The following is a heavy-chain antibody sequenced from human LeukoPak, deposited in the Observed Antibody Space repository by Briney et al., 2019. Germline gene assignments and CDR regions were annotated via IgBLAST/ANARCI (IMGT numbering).Heavy chain of an antibody. Sequence: PGGSLRLSCAVPGFTASTYWMDWVRQAPGKGLEWVSAISGSGGSAYYADSVKGRFTISRDNSKYTLYLQMNSLRAEDTAVYYCAKDLHDYGDYVGWFDSWGQGTLVTVSS. CDR3: AKDLHDYGDYVGWFDS. V-gene: IGHV3-23*01. J-gene: IGHJ5*01. D-gene: IGHD4-17*01. CDR2: ISGSGGSA. CDR1: GFTASTYW.